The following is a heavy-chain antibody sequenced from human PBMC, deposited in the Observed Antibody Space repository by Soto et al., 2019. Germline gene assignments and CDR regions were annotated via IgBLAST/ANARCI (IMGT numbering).Heavy chain of an antibody. Sequence: EVQLLESGGGLVQPGGSLRLSCAASGFTFSSYAMSWVRQAPGKGLEWVSAISGSGGSTYYADSVKGRFTISRDNSKNTLYLQMNSLRAEDPAVYYCAKDSLPGIAVAIYDMDVWGQGTTVTVSS. CDR1: GFTFSSYA. D-gene: IGHD6-19*01. CDR3: AKDSLPGIAVAIYDMDV. V-gene: IGHV3-23*01. CDR2: ISGSGGST. J-gene: IGHJ6*02.